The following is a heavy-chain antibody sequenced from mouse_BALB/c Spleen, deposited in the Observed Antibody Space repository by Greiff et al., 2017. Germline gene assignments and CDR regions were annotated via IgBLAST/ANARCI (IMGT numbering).Heavy chain of an antibody. D-gene: IGHD2-3*01. J-gene: IGHJ4*01. V-gene: IGHV1-82*01. CDR3: ARNDGYGLYYAMDY. CDR1: GYAFSSSW. CDR2: IYPGDGDT. Sequence: VQLQQSGPELVKPGASVKISCKASGYAFSSSWMNWVKQRPGQGLEWIGRIYPGDGDTNYNGKFKGKATLTADKSSSTAYMQLSSLTSVDSAVYFCARNDGYGLYYAMDYWGQGTSVTVSS.